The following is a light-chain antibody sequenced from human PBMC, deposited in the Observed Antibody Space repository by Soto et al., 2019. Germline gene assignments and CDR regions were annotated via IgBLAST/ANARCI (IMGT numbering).Light chain of an antibody. CDR2: DAS. Sequence: DIQLTQSPYSLSACAEDRVIITCRASQSLSRKLDSYLQKLGKAPKLMINDASSLERGVPSRFSGSGSGTDFTLTINNLQPDDFASYYCQQYNSYSLTYGGGTKVDIK. CDR3: QQYNSYSLT. V-gene: IGKV1-5*01. J-gene: IGKJ4*01. CDR1: QSLSRK.